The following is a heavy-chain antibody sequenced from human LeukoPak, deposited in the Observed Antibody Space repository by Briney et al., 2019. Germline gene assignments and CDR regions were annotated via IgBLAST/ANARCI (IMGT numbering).Heavy chain of an antibody. V-gene: IGHV3-48*01. D-gene: IGHD6-19*01. CDR2: ISNSSSTI. CDR1: GVTFRSDS. Sequence: GGSLRLSCAAPGVTFRSDSINWVRQAPGKGLEWVSYISNSSSTIYYADSVKGRFTISRDNAKNSLYLQMNSLRAEDTAVYYCARAYGIAVAGPLDYWGQGTLVTVSS. J-gene: IGHJ4*02. CDR3: ARAYGIAVAGPLDY.